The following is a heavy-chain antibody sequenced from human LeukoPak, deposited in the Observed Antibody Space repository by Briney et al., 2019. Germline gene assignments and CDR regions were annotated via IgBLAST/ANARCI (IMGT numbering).Heavy chain of an antibody. J-gene: IGHJ6*02. D-gene: IGHD1-20*01. CDR2: IWYDGSNK. CDR1: GFTFSSYG. CDR3: ARFVANWNPGGMDV. V-gene: IGHV3-33*01. Sequence: RGSLRLSCAASGFTFSSYGMHWVRQAPGKGLEWVAVIWYDGSNKYYADSVKGRFTVSRDNSKNTLYLQMNSLRAEDTAVYYCARFVANWNPGGMDVWGQGTTVIVSS.